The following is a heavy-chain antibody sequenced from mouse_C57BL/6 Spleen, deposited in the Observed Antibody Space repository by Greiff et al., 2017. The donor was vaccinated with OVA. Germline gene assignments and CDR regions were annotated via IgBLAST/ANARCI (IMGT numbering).Heavy chain of an antibody. Sequence: QVHVKQSGAELVKPGASVKISCKASGYAFSSYWMNWVKQRPGKGLEWIGQIYPGDGDTNYNGKFKGKATLTADKSSSTAYMQLSSLTSEDSAVYFCARSPYYGSSWGDYWGQGTTLTVSS. V-gene: IGHV1-80*01. CDR2: IYPGDGDT. CDR3: ARSPYYGSSWGDY. D-gene: IGHD1-1*01. CDR1: GYAFSSYW. J-gene: IGHJ2*01.